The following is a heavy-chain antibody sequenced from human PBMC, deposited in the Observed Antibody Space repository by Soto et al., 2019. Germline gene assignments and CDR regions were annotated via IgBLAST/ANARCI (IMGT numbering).Heavy chain of an antibody. V-gene: IGHV4-59*01. J-gene: IGHJ3*02. D-gene: IGHD3-9*01. CDR3: ARSLILTGYYIRDVLAI. Sequence: SSETLSLTCTVSGGSISSYYWSWIRQPPGRGLEWIGYIYYSGSTNYNPSLKSRVTISVDTSKNQFSLKLSSVTAADTAVYYCARSLILTGYYIRDVLAIWGQGTMV. CDR1: GGSISSYY. CDR2: IYYSGST.